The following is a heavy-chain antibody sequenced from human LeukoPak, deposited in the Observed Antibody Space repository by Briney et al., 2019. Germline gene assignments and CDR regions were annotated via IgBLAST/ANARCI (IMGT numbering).Heavy chain of an antibody. J-gene: IGHJ3*02. CDR2: IYHSGNT. D-gene: IGHD3/OR15-3a*01. V-gene: IGHV4-38-2*02. Sequence: PSETLSLTCTVSGYSISSGYYWGWIRQPPGKGLEWIRSIYHSGNTYYNPSLKSRVTMSVDTSKNQFSLKLSSVTAADTAVYYCARGGLISLANTPLGAFDIWGQGTMVSVSS. CDR3: ARGGLISLANTPLGAFDI. CDR1: GYSISSGYY.